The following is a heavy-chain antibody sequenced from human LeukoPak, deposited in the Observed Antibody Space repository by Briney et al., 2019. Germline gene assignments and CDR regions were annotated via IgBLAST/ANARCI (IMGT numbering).Heavy chain of an antibody. CDR1: GFTFSGSA. V-gene: IGHV3-73*01. D-gene: IGHD2-21*01. CDR3: HVPPAYCGGDCYRAY. CDR2: IRSKANSYAT. J-gene: IGHJ4*02. Sequence: PGGSLRLSCAASGFTFSGSAMHWVRQASGKGLEWVGRIRSKANSYATAYAASVRGRFTISRDDTKNTAYLQMNSLKTEDTAVYCCHVPPAYCGGDCYRAYWGQGTLVTVSS.